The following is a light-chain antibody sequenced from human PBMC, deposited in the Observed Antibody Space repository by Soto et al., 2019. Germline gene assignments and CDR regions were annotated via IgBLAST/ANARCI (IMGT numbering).Light chain of an antibody. Sequence: EIVLTQSPGTLSLSPGERATLSCRASQSVSSNLAWYQQKPGQAPRLLIYGASTRATGIPARFSGSGSGTEFTLTISSLEPEDFAIYYCQQRQYWPPITFGQGTRLEIK. CDR1: QSVSSN. J-gene: IGKJ5*01. V-gene: IGKV3-11*01. CDR3: QQRQYWPPIT. CDR2: GAS.